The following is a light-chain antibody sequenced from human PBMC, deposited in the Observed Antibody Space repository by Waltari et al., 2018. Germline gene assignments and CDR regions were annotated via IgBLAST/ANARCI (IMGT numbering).Light chain of an antibody. V-gene: IGKV3-11*01. CDR3: QQRSNWPPKLT. CDR1: QSVRSY. CDR2: DAS. Sequence: EIVLTQSPATLSLSPGERATLPCRASQSVRSYLAWYQQTPGQAPRLLIYDASNRATGIPARFSGSGSGTDFTLTISSLEPEDFAVYYCQQRSNWPPKLTFGGGTKVEIK. J-gene: IGKJ4*01.